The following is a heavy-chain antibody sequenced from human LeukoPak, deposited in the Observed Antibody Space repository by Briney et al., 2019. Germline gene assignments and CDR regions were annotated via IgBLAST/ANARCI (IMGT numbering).Heavy chain of an antibody. V-gene: IGHV4-39*02. Sequence: SETLSLICTVSGGSISGSSYYWGWIRQPPGKGLEWIGNIFYSGSTFYNPSLKSRFTISVDTSKNHLSLKLSSVTAADTAVYYCARGRQWLVRGFHFDYWGQGTLVTVSS. CDR1: GGSISGSSYY. CDR3: ARGRQWLVRGFHFDY. D-gene: IGHD6-19*01. J-gene: IGHJ4*02. CDR2: IFYSGST.